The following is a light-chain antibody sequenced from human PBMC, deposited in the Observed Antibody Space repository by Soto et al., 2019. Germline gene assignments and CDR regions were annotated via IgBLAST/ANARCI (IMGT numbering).Light chain of an antibody. CDR2: EVV. Sequence: QSALTQPASVSGSPGQSITISCTGTSSDVGAYNYVSWYQHHPGKAPKLIIFEVVNRPSGISNRFSGSKSGNTASLAISGLQAEDEADYYCSSYTDSNTVLFGGGTKLTVL. J-gene: IGLJ2*01. CDR1: SSDVGAYNY. CDR3: SSYTDSNTVL. V-gene: IGLV2-14*01.